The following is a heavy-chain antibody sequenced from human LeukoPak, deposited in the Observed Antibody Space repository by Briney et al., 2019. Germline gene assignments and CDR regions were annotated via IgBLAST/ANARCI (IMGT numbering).Heavy chain of an antibody. CDR3: ARGNPLLWFGVYYYYMDV. CDR2: MNPNSGNT. D-gene: IGHD3-10*01. Sequence: ASVKVSCKASGYTFTSYDINWVRQATGRGLEWMGWMNPNSGNTGYAQKFQGRVTMTRNTSISTAYMELSSLRSEDTAVYYCARGNPLLWFGVYYYYMDVWGKGTTVTISS. V-gene: IGHV1-8*01. J-gene: IGHJ6*03. CDR1: GYTFTSYD.